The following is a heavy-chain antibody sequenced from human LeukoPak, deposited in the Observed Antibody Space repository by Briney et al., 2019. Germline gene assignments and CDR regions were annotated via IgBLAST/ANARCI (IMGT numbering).Heavy chain of an antibody. V-gene: IGHV4-59*01. J-gene: IGHJ5*02. CDR1: GGSISSYY. CDR2: IYYSGST. CDR3: AREGYSSGWYRFDP. Sequence: SETLSLTCTVSGGSISSYYWSWIRQPPGEGLEWIGYIYYSGSTTYNPSLKSRVTISVDTSKNQFSLKLSSVTAADTAVYYCAREGYSSGWYRFDPWGQGTLVTVSS. D-gene: IGHD6-19*01.